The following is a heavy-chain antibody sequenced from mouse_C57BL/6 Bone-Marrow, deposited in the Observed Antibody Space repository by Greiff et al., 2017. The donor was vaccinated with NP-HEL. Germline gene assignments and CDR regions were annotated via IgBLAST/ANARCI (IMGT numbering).Heavy chain of an antibody. CDR1: GFTFSDFY. Sequence: EVQGVESGGGLVQSGRSLRLSCATSGFTFSDFYMEWVRQAPGKGLEWIAASRNKANDYTSEYSASVKGRFIVSRDTSQSILYIQMNALRAEDTAIYYCARDAGSNYNYYAMDYWGQGTSVTVSS. V-gene: IGHV7-1*01. D-gene: IGHD2-5*01. CDR2: SRNKANDYTS. CDR3: ARDAGSNYNYYAMDY. J-gene: IGHJ4*01.